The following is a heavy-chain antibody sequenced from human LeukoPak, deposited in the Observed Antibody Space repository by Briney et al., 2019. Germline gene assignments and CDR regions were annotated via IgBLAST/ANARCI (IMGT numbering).Heavy chain of an antibody. V-gene: IGHV3-23*01. Sequence: GGSLSLSCEAPGLTFSNYAMNWVRKAPGKGLEWASAISGSGGSTYYADSVKGRFTIFRDNSKNTLYLQMNSLRAEDTALYYCAKRGRGKVGADDYWGQGTLVTVSS. CDR3: AKRGRGKVGADDY. D-gene: IGHD1-26*01. CDR1: GLTFSNYA. CDR2: ISGSGGST. J-gene: IGHJ4*02.